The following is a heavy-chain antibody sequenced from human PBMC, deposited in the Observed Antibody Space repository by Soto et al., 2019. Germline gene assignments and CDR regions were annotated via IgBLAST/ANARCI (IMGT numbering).Heavy chain of an antibody. V-gene: IGHV1-69*17. CDR3: ARGKSYYGSGKGIYDYYSLDG. CDR2: VIPVFGLA. D-gene: IGHD3-10*01. J-gene: IGHJ6*02. Sequence: QVQLVQSGAEVKKPGSSVKVSCKSSGGTFSSYAISWVRQAPGQGREWMGGVIPVFGLATYAQKVQGRVTITADKSTNTAYMEVSSLRSEDTAVYYCARGKSYYGSGKGIYDYYSLDGWGQGTTVTVSS. CDR1: GGTFSSYA.